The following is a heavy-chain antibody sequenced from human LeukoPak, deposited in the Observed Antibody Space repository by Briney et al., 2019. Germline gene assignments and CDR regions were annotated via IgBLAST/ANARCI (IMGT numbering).Heavy chain of an antibody. CDR2: ISSSSSYI. Sequence: GGSLRLSCAASGFTFSSYSMNWVRQAPGKGLEWASSISSSSSYIYYADSVKGRFTISRDNAKNSLYLQMNSLRAEDTAVYYCAREITYYYDSSGPLSFWGQGTLVTVSS. J-gene: IGHJ4*02. CDR3: AREITYYYDSSGPLSF. D-gene: IGHD3-22*01. CDR1: GFTFSSYS. V-gene: IGHV3-21*01.